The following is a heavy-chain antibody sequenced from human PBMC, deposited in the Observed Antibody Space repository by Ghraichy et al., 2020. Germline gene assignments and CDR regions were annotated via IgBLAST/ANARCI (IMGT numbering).Heavy chain of an antibody. CDR2: ISYDGSNK. V-gene: IGHV3-30*18. Sequence: GGSLRLSCAASGFTFSSYGMHWVRQAPGKGLEWVAVISYDGSNKYYADSVKGRFTISRDNSKNTLYLQMNSLRAEDTAVYYCAKEAMITFGGVGTYYFDYWGQGTLVTVSS. CDR3: AKEAMITFGGVGTYYFDY. J-gene: IGHJ4*02. D-gene: IGHD3-16*01. CDR1: GFTFSSYG.